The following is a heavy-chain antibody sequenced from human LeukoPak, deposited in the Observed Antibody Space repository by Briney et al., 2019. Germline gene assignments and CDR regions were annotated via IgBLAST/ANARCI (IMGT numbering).Heavy chain of an antibody. D-gene: IGHD5-12*01. CDR3: ATADLVATTPFDY. CDR1: GYTLTELS. J-gene: IGHJ4*02. Sequence: ASVKVSCKVSGYTLTELSMHWVRQAPGKGLEWMGGFDPEDGETIYAQKFQGRVTMTEDTSTDTAYMELSNLRSEDTAVYHCATADLVATTPFDYWGQGTLVTVSS. V-gene: IGHV1-24*01. CDR2: FDPEDGET.